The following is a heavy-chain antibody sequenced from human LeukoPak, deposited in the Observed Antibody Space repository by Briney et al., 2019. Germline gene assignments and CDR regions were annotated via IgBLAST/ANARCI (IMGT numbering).Heavy chain of an antibody. J-gene: IGHJ4*02. CDR3: AKVQGYSGYDFDY. CDR1: GFTFSSYA. D-gene: IGHD5-12*01. Sequence: PGGSLRLSCAASGFTFSSYAMSWVRQAPGKGLEWVSAISVSGGSKYYADSVKGRFTIPRDNSKNTLYLQMNSLRAEDTAVYYCAKVQGYSGYDFDYWGQGTLVTVSS. V-gene: IGHV3-23*01. CDR2: ISVSGGSK.